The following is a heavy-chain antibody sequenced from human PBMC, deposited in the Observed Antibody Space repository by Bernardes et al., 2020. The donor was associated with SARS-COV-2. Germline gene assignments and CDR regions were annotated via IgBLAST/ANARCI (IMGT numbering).Heavy chain of an antibody. J-gene: IGHJ6*02. CDR2: INSDGSST. CDR1: GFTFSTYW. V-gene: IGHV3-74*01. CDR3: ARKYYDFSMDV. D-gene: IGHD3-3*01. Sequence: GGSLRLSCAASGFTFSTYWMHWVRQAPGKGLVWVSRINSDGSSTTYADSVKGRFTISRDNAKNTLYLQMNSLRAEDTAVYYCARKYYDFSMDVWGQGTTVTVSS.